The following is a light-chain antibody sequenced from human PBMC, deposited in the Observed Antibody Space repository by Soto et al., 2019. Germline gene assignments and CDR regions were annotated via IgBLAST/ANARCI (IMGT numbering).Light chain of an antibody. V-gene: IGKV3-20*01. CDR1: QSVADN. J-gene: IGKJ1*01. CDR2: GAS. CDR3: QHYGSSRT. Sequence: IVLTHSPGTLSFSPGEMATLSFRASQSVADNLAWFQQKPGQGPRLLIHGASTRAAGIPDRFSGSGSGTEFTLTISGLQSDDFAVYYCQHYGSSRTFGQGTKVDIK.